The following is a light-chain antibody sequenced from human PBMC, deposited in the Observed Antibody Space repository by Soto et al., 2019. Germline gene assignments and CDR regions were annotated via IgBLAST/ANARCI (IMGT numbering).Light chain of an antibody. CDR1: KNDIGVYDF. V-gene: IGLV2-8*01. J-gene: IGLJ1*01. CDR3: KSYACSNTYV. Sequence: QSALTQPPSASGSPGQSVTISCTGTKNDIGVYDFVSWYQHHPGKAPRLIIYEVVQRPSGVSDRFSGSKSGNTASLTVSGRQAAYEADYFCKSYACSNTYVFGSGTKLTVL. CDR2: EVV.